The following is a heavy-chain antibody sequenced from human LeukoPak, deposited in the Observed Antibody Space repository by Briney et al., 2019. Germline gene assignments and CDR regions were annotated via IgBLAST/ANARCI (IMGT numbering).Heavy chain of an antibody. CDR3: ARADSYGSILDY. CDR2: IDQYGRAK. Sequence: GGSLRLSCAASGFTFSNYWMSWVRQAPGKGPEGVASIDQYGRAKYYVDSVRGRFTFSRDNTKNSLHLQMNSLRAEDTAVYYCARADSYGSILDYWGQGTRVIDSS. D-gene: IGHD5-18*01. J-gene: IGHJ4*02. V-gene: IGHV3-7*04. CDR1: GFTFSNYW.